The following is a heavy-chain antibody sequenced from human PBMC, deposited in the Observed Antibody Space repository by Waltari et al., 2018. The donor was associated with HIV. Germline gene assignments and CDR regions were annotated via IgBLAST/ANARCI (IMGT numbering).Heavy chain of an antibody. J-gene: IGHJ4*02. V-gene: IGHV3-21*06. CDR1: GFTLRRYA. D-gene: IGHD4-17*01. CDR2: ISRSSDYI. CDR3: TATVTTRGTFDY. Sequence: VQLVESVGGLSKPGGSRRRSCAASGFTLRRYALNWVRQAPGKGLEWIAYISRSSDYIYYADSVKGRFIISRDNAKNSVFLDMNNMRDVDTAVYYCTATVTTRGTFDYWGQGTMVPVS.